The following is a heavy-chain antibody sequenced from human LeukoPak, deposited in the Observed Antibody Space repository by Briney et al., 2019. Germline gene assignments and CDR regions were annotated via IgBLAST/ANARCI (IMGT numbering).Heavy chain of an antibody. J-gene: IGHJ5*02. D-gene: IGHD3-22*01. Sequence: SDPLSLTCTLSGASMRMSTYYWRWLRQPPGKGLEWIGSAYSSGSHYYNPSFKSRLTISVDASNNQISLRLRSVTASDTAVYYCATNKTMMTAAGMFDPWGPGTLVTVSS. V-gene: IGHV4-39*01. CDR1: GASMRMSTYY. CDR3: ATNKTMMTAAGMFDP. CDR2: AYSSGSH.